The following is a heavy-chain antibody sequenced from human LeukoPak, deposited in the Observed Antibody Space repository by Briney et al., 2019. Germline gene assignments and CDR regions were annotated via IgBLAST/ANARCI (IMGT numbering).Heavy chain of an antibody. CDR1: GFTFSSYD. CDR2: IGIAGDT. Sequence: GGSLRLSCAASGFTFSSYDMHWVRQVTGKRLEWVSAIGIAGDTYYLDSAKGRFTISRENAKNSLYLQMNSLRAGDTAVYYCARGGDRDYWGQGTLVTVSS. J-gene: IGHJ4*02. V-gene: IGHV3-13*04. CDR3: ARGGDRDY.